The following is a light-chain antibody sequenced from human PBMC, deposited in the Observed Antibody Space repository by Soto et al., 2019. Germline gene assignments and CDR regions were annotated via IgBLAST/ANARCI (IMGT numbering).Light chain of an antibody. CDR1: QSVSTN. Sequence: EIVMTQSPATLSVSPGESVTLSCRASQSVSTNLAWYRQKPGQAPSLLIYDASSMASGIPARFSGSGSGTDFTLTISGLEPEDFAVYYCQQRTKRFTFGQGTRLEIK. V-gene: IGKV3-11*01. CDR2: DAS. J-gene: IGKJ5*01. CDR3: QQRTKRFT.